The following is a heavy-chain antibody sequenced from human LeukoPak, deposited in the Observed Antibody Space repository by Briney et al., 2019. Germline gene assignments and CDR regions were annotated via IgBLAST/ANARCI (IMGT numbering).Heavy chain of an antibody. Sequence: SETLSLTCTVSGGSVNGYYWNWIRQPPGKGLEWIGFIHYSGLAVYSPSFQSRVTMSVDTSRNQFSLDLSSVTAADTALYYCARDPPEDEWNSLDSWGQGTLVTVSS. J-gene: IGHJ4*02. D-gene: IGHD1-7*01. CDR3: ARDPPEDEWNSLDS. CDR2: IHYSGLA. V-gene: IGHV4-59*02. CDR1: GGSVNGYY.